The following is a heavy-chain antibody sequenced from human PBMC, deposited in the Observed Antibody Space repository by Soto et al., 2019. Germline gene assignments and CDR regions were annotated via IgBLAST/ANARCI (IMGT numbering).Heavy chain of an antibody. CDR3: ARIHWSQSSLDY. V-gene: IGHV4-30-2*01. Sequence: LTCAVSGGSIDSGAFSLSWIRQPPGKGLEWIGYVTHSGTAYPIPSLNGRLTLSVDSSQTQFSLKLTSVTAADSAFYYCARIHWSQSSLDYWGRGVMVTVSS. CDR2: VTHSGTA. CDR1: GGSIDSGAFS. J-gene: IGHJ4*02. D-gene: IGHD6-19*01.